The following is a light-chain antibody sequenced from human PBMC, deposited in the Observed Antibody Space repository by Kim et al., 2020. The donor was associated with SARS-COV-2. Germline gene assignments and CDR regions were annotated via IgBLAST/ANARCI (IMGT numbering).Light chain of an antibody. CDR3: QQYYSTPPT. Sequence: DTINCKSSQSLLYSSNNKNYLAWYQKKAGQPPKLLIYWASTRESGVPDRFSGSGSGTDFTLTISSLQAEDVAVYYCQQYYSTPPTFGQGTKVDIK. J-gene: IGKJ1*01. V-gene: IGKV4-1*01. CDR1: QSLLYSSNNKNY. CDR2: WAS.